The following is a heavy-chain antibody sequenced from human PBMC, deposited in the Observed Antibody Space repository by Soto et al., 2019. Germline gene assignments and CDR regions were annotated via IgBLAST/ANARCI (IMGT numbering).Heavy chain of an antibody. CDR1: VDPFTRYY. J-gene: IGHJ5*02. CDR2: INPHGGST. V-gene: IGHV1-46*01. CDR3: ARSSGGKYGIIIEGSNWFAP. Sequence: SVKVSCKTSVDPFTRYYFHLVRQAPGQGLEWMGVINPHGGSTAYAQRFQGRVTMTRDTPTSTVYMQLTSLRSEETAVYYCARSSGGKYGIIIEGSNWFAPWGQGTLVTVSS. D-gene: IGHD1-26*01.